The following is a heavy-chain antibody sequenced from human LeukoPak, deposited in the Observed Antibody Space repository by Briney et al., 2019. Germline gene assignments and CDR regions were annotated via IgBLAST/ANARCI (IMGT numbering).Heavy chain of an antibody. CDR2: MYYGGTT. CDR3: ATGKYSGYYDY. V-gene: IGHV4-39*02. J-gene: IGHJ4*02. CDR1: GGSIGTDSYY. D-gene: IGHD5-12*01. Sequence: SETLSLTCFVSGGSIGTDSYYGGWVRQPSGKGLEWIGSMYYGGTTYFNPSLKSRVTLSVDTSKNDFSLRLSSVTAADSAVYFCATGKYSGYYDYWGQGTLVTVSS.